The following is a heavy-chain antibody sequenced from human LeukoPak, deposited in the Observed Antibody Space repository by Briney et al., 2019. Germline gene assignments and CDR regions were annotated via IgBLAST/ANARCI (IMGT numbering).Heavy chain of an antibody. V-gene: IGHV3-23*01. CDR2: FSGTGEIT. CDR1: GFTFSSYS. CDR3: AKDPSGNSYELAEYFQH. Sequence: GGSLRLSCAASGFTFSSYSMSWVRQAPGKGLEWVSTFSGTGEITYYADSVKGRFPISRDNSKNTLYLHMNSLRAEDTAVYYCAKDPSGNSYELAEYFQHWGQGTLVTVSS. D-gene: IGHD5-18*01. J-gene: IGHJ1*01.